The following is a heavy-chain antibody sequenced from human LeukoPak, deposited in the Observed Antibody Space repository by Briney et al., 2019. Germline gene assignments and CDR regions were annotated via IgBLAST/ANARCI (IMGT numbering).Heavy chain of an antibody. J-gene: IGHJ4*02. V-gene: IGHV1-2*02. CDR2: INPNSGGT. CDR1: GYTFTGYY. D-gene: IGHD6-13*01. CDR3: ASFSAAAGTSYFDY. Sequence: ASVKVSCKASGYTFTGYYMHWVRQAPGQGLEWMGWINPNSGGTNYAQKFQGRVTMTRDTSISTAYMELSRLRSDDTAVYYCASFSAAAGTSYFDYWGQGTLVTVSS.